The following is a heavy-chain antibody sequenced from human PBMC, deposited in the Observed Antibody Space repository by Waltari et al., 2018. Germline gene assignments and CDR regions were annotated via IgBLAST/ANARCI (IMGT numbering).Heavy chain of an antibody. CDR3: ARAIDSSGLDY. CDR1: GFTFSSSA. CDR2: ISYDGSNK. J-gene: IGHJ4*02. V-gene: IGHV3-30-3*01. Sequence: QVQLVESGGGVVQPGRSLRLSCAASGFTFSSSAMHLVRQAPGKGLEWVAVISYDGSNKYYADSVKGRFTISRDNSKNTLYLQMNSLRAEDTAVYYCARAIDSSGLDYWGQGTLVTVSS. D-gene: IGHD3-22*01.